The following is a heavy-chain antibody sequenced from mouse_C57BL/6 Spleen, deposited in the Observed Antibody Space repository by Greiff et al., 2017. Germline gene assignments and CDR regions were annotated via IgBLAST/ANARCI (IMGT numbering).Heavy chain of an antibody. Sequence: VQLQQSGAELVKPGASVKLSCTASGFNIKDYYMHWVKQRTEQGLEWIGRIDPEDGETKYAPKFQGKATITADTSSNTAYLQLSSLTSEDTDVYYCASSRNDYDAWYFDVWGTGTTVTVSS. J-gene: IGHJ1*03. D-gene: IGHD2-4*01. CDR3: ASSRNDYDAWYFDV. CDR2: IDPEDGET. CDR1: GFNIKDYY. V-gene: IGHV14-2*01.